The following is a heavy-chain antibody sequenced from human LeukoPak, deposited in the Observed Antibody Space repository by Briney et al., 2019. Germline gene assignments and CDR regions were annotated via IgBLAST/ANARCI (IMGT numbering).Heavy chain of an antibody. CDR1: GFTFSDYY. CDR2: ISSSSSYT. V-gene: IGHV3-11*06. CDR3: ARDHPGVLRNPYFDY. D-gene: IGHD4/OR15-4a*01. Sequence: PGGSLRLSCAASGFTFSDYYMSWIRQAPGKGLEWVSYISSSSSYTNYADSVKGRFTISRDNAKNSLYLQMNSLRAEDTAVYYCARDHPGVLRNPYFDYWGQGTLVTVS. J-gene: IGHJ4*02.